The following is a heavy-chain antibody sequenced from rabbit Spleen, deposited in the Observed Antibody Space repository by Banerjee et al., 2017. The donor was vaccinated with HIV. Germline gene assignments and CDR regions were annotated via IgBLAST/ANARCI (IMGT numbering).Heavy chain of an antibody. J-gene: IGHJ4*01. CDR2: IATGDGTT. D-gene: IGHD1-1*01. CDR3: ARDFHVGAFYYGL. Sequence: QSLEESGGGLVQPEGSLALTCKASGFSFSSSYYMSWVRQAPGKGLEWIACIATGDGTTHYANWAKGRFTISKGSSTTVTLQVTSLTAADTATYFCARDFHVGAFYYGLWGPGTLVTVS. V-gene: IGHV1S40*01. CDR1: GFSFSSSYY.